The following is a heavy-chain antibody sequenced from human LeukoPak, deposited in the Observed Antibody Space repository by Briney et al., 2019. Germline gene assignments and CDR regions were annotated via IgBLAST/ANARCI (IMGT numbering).Heavy chain of an antibody. CDR2: IYYSGST. CDR3: ARVTGLTTYDY. D-gene: IGHD4-11*01. J-gene: IGHJ4*02. Sequence: PSETLSLTCTVSGGSISSYYWSWIRQPPGKGLEWIGYIYYSGSTNYNPSLKSRVTISVDTYKNQFSLKLSSVTAADTAVYYCARVTGLTTYDYWGQGTLVTVSS. CDR1: GGSISSYY. V-gene: IGHV4-59*01.